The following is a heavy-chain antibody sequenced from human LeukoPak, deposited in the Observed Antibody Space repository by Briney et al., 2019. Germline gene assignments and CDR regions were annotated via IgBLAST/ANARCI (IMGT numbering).Heavy chain of an antibody. J-gene: IGHJ4*02. Sequence: GGSLRLSCAASGFTFSSYSMNWVRQAPGKGLEWVSYISSSSSTLYYADSVKGRFTISRDNAKNSLYLQMNSLRDEDTAVYYCAGDLLTYTYGFFDCWGQGTLVTVSS. CDR3: AGDLLTYTYGFFDC. CDR2: ISSSSSTL. CDR1: GFTFSSYS. V-gene: IGHV3-48*02. D-gene: IGHD5-18*01.